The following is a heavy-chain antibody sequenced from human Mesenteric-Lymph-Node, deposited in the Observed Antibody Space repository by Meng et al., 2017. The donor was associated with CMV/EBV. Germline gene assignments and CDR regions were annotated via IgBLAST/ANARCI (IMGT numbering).Heavy chain of an antibody. CDR1: FSAYS. D-gene: IGHD3-3*01. V-gene: IGHV3-23*01. Sequence: FSAYSMSGVRQGPVKGLEWVSANSGGGGSTNYADSVKDRFTISRDNSKNTLYLQMNSLRAEDTAVYYCAKDLGNYDFWSGYYSYFDYWGQGTLVTVSS. CDR2: NSGGGGST. J-gene: IGHJ4*02. CDR3: AKDLGNYDFWSGYYSYFDY.